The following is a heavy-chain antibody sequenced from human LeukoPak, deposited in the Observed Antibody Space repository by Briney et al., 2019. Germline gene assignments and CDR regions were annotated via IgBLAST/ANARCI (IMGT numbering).Heavy chain of an antibody. CDR3: ARQEVGAGYCSSTSCAEPHWFDP. CDR1: GGSISSTSY. D-gene: IGHD2-2*01. J-gene: IGHJ5*02. Sequence: SETLSLTCIVSGGSISSTSYWGWIRQPPGKGLEWIGTILYSGSTFYNPSLKSRVTISVDTSKNHFSLKLNSVTAADTAVYYCARQEVGAGYCSSTSCAEPHWFDPWGQGTLVTVSS. CDR2: ILYSGST. V-gene: IGHV4-39*01.